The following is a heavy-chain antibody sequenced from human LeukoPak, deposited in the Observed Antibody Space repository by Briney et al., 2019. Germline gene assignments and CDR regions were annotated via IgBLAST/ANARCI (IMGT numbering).Heavy chain of an antibody. CDR3: ATKQWLAPPPDS. D-gene: IGHD6-19*01. V-gene: IGHV3-74*01. Sequence: GGSLRLSCAASGFTFSSYAMSWVRQAPGKGLESVSRINTDGTVTTYADSVKGRFTVSRDNADNTMFLQMNSVRDEDTAVYYCATKQWLAPPPDSWGQGTPVTVSS. CDR1: GFTFSSYA. CDR2: INTDGTVT. J-gene: IGHJ4*02.